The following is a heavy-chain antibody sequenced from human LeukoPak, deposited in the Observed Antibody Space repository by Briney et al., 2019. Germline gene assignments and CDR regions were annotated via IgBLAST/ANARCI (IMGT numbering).Heavy chain of an antibody. J-gene: IGHJ4*02. V-gene: IGHV2-5*02. CDR3: AHSSKVIRAFFFDY. CDR1: GFSLSTTGVG. CDR2: IYWDDDK. D-gene: IGHD3-22*01. Sequence: SGPTRVNPTQTLTLTCTFSGFSLSTTGVGVGWIRQPPGKALEWLALIYWDDDKRYRASLKNRLTITKDTSKNQVVLTMTNMDPVDTATYYCAHSSKVIRAFFFDYWGRGTLVTVSS.